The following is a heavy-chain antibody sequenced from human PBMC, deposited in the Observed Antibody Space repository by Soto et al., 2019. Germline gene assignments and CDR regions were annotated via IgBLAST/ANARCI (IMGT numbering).Heavy chain of an antibody. D-gene: IGHD2-15*01. V-gene: IGHV4-34*01. CDR3: ERDAPGGWYCSGGSCFVY. CDR2: INHSGST. CDR1: GGSFSCYY. J-gene: IGHJ4*02. Sequence: PSETLSLTCAVYGGSFSCYYWSWIRQPPGKGLEWIGYINHSGSTNYNPSLKSRVTISVDTSKNQFSLKLSSVTAADTAVYYCERDAPGGWYCSGGSCFVYWGQGTLVTVSS.